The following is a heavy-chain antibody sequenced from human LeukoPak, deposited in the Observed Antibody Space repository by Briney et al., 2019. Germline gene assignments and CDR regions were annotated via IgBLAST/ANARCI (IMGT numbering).Heavy chain of an antibody. D-gene: IGHD4-17*01. Sequence: GEALQISSKGSGYSFTRYWIGWGRRMPGKGVERMGIIYPGDSDTRYSPSFQGQVTISADKSISTAYLQWSSLKASDTAMYYCARQGYGDYVLFYWGQGTLVPVSS. J-gene: IGHJ4*02. CDR2: IYPGDSDT. CDR3: ARQGYGDYVLFY. V-gene: IGHV5-51*01. CDR1: GYSFTRYW.